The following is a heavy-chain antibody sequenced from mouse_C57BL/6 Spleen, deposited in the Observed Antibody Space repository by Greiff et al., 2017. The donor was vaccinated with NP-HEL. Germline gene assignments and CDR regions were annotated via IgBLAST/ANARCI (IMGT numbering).Heavy chain of an antibody. J-gene: IGHJ2*01. V-gene: IGHV7-3*01. Sequence: EVQLVESGGGLVQPGGSLSLSCAASGFTFTDYYMSWVRQPPGKALEWLGFIRNKANGYTTEYSASVKGRFTISRDNSQSILYLQMNALRAEDSATYYCARLGTGTLDYWGQGTTLTVSS. CDR3: ARLGTGTLDY. CDR1: GFTFTDYY. CDR2: IRNKANGYTT. D-gene: IGHD4-1*01.